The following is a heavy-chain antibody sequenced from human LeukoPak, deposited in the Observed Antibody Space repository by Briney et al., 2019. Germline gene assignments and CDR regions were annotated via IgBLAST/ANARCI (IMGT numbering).Heavy chain of an antibody. V-gene: IGHV1-18*01. Sequence: ASVKVSCKASGYTFTSYGISWVRQAPGQGLEWMGWISAYNGNTNYAQKLQGRVTITTDESTSTAYMELSSLRSEDTAVYYCARTQTGDANWYFDLWGRGTLVTVS. CDR1: GYTFTSYG. J-gene: IGHJ2*01. D-gene: IGHD7-27*01. CDR2: ISAYNGNT. CDR3: ARTQTGDANWYFDL.